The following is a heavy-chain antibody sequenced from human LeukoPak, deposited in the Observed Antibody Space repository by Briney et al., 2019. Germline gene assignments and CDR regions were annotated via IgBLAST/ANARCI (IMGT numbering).Heavy chain of an antibody. V-gene: IGHV3-7*04. CDR3: TRVGYIDEGIDY. CDR1: GFPFSSYW. D-gene: IGHD5-24*01. Sequence: GGSLRLSCVASGFPFSSYWMTWARQAPGKGLEWVANIKQDGSKKSYVDSVKGRFTISRDNAKNSLYLQMNSLRAEDTAIYYCTRVGYIDEGIDYWGQGTLVTVSS. CDR2: IKQDGSKK. J-gene: IGHJ4*02.